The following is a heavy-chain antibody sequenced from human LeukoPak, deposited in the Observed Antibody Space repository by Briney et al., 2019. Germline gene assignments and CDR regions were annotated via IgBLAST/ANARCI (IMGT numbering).Heavy chain of an antibody. D-gene: IGHD5-12*01. V-gene: IGHV4-59*08. J-gene: IGHJ3*01. CDR1: GFTFSSYS. CDR3: VRHEDLVAIPLGLGAFDL. CDR2: MSNTAVT. Sequence: SGGSLRLPCAASGFTFSSYSMNWVRQAPGKGLEWIGYMSNTAVTGYNPSLESRVSISRDTSKNQFSLKLTSVTAADTAVYYCVRHEDLVAIPLGLGAFDLWGQGTLVTVSS.